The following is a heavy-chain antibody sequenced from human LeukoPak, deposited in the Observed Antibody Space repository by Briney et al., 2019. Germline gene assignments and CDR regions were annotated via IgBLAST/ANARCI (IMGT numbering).Heavy chain of an antibody. V-gene: IGHV3-30*02. D-gene: IGHD5-18*01. CDR1: GFTFSRYG. CDR3: TKDAARSHSSGSDYFDA. Sequence: GGSLRLSCAPSGFTFSRYGMHWVREAPGKGRVWVPFIGCDGSNIYYAVSVKGRFPLPRHNPKNTVYLKMNSLRGEHRGVYLCTKDAARSHSSGSDYFDAWGQGTLVTVSS. J-gene: IGHJ4*02. CDR2: IGCDGSNI.